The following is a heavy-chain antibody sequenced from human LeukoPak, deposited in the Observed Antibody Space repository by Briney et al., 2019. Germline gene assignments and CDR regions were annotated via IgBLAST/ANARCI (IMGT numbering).Heavy chain of an antibody. CDR2: ISYDGSNK. CDR1: GFTFSSYA. CDR3: AREGFDP. J-gene: IGHJ5*02. V-gene: IGHV3-30*04. Sequence: GGSLRLSCAASGFTFSSYAMHWVRQAPGKGLEWVAVISYDGSNKYYADSVKGRFTISRDNSKNTLYLQMNSLRAEDTAVYCCAREGFDPWGQGTLVTVSS.